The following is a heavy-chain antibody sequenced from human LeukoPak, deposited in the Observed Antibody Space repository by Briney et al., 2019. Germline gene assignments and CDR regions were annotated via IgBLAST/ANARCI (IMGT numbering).Heavy chain of an antibody. D-gene: IGHD2-15*01. CDR3: AREGLGYCSGGSCSDPFDI. CDR2: IYYSGST. CDR1: GGSISSYY. Sequence: SETLCLTCTVSGGSISSYYWSWIRQPPGKGLEWIGYIYYSGSTNYNPSLKSRVTISVDTSKNQFSLKLSSVTAADTAVYYCAREGLGYCSGGSCSDPFDIWGQGTMVTVSS. V-gene: IGHV4-59*01. J-gene: IGHJ3*02.